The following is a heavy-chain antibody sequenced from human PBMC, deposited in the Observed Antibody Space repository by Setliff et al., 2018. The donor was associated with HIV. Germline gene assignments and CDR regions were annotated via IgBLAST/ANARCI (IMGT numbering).Heavy chain of an antibody. V-gene: IGHV2-70*11. Sequence: SGPTLVNPTQTLTLTCTFSGFSVTTGGVGVTWIRQPPGKALEWLARIDWDDDKYYSTSLKTRLTISKDTSKNQVVLTMTNMDPVDTATYYCARTLTNFWSGYYQTDWGQGTLVTVSS. CDR1: GFSVTTGGVG. CDR3: ARTLTNFWSGYYQTD. D-gene: IGHD3-3*01. J-gene: IGHJ4*02. CDR2: IDWDDDK.